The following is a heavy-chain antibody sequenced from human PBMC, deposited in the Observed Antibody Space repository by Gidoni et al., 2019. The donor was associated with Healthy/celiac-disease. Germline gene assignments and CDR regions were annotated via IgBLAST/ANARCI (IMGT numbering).Heavy chain of an antibody. V-gene: IGHV3-30*03. CDR1: GFTFSSYG. CDR3: ARADSCWSFDY. CDR2: ISYDGSNK. Sequence: VQLVESGGGVVQPGRSLRLSCAASGFTFSSYGMHWVRQAPGKGLEWVAVISYDGSNKYYADSVKGRFTISRDNSKNTLYLQMNSLRAEDTAVYYCARADSCWSFDYWGQGTLVTVSS. J-gene: IGHJ4*02.